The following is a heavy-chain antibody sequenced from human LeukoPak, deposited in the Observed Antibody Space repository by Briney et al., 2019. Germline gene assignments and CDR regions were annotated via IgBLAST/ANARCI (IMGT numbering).Heavy chain of an antibody. V-gene: IGHV4-34*01. Sequence: SETLSLTCAVYGGSFSGYYWSWIRQPPGKGLEWFGEINHSGSTNYNPSLKSRVTISVDTSKNQFSLKLSSVTAADAAVYDCARGFGSGAWNWFDPWGQGTLVTVSS. CDR1: GGSFSGYY. J-gene: IGHJ5*02. CDR2: INHSGST. D-gene: IGHD2-15*01. CDR3: ARGFGSGAWNWFDP.